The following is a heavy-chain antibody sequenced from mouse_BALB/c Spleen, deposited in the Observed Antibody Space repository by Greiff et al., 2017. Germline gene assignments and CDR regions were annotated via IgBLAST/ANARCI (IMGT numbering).Heavy chain of an antibody. J-gene: IGHJ4*01. CDR1: GFTFNTYA. CDR2: IRSKSNNYAT. CDR3: VRRGCYAMDD. Sequence: EVQLVESGGGLVQPKGSLKLSCAASGFTFNTYAMNWVRQAPGKGLEWVARIRSKSNNYATYYADSVKDRFTISRDDSQSMLYLQMNNLKTEDTAMYYCVRRGCYAMDDWGQGTSVTVSS. V-gene: IGHV10-1*02.